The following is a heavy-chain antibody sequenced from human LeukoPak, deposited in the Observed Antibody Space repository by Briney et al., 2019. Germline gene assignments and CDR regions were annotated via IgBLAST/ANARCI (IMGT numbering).Heavy chain of an antibody. CDR2: INHSDIT. J-gene: IGHJ4*02. V-gene: IGHV4-34*01. Sequence: LSLTCAVYGGSFSGYYWSWIRQPPGKGLECIGEINHSDITNYNPSLKSRVTMSTDTSKNQFSLKLSSVTAADTAVYYCARAVTYHDVLTGYYRDYFDYWGQGILVTVSS. CDR1: GGSFSGYY. CDR3: ARAVTYHDVLTGYYRDYFDY. D-gene: IGHD3-9*01.